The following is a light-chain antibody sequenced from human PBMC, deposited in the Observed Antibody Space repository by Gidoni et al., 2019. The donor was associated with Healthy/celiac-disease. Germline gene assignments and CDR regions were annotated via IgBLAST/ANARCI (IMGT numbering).Light chain of an antibody. Sequence: DIVMTQSPLSLPVTPGEPASISCRSSESLLHSNGYNYLDWYLQKPGQSPQILIYLGSHRASGVPDRFSGSGSGTDFTLKISRVEAEDVGVYYCMQALETPITFXXXTRLEIK. J-gene: IGKJ5*01. V-gene: IGKV2-28*01. CDR1: ESLLHSNGYNY. CDR2: LGS. CDR3: MQALETPIT.